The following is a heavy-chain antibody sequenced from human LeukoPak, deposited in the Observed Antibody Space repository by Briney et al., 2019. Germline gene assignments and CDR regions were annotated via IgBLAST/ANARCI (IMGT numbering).Heavy chain of an antibody. J-gene: IGHJ4*02. CDR3: ARTQALDDYVFDY. V-gene: IGHV4-59*01. D-gene: IGHD4-17*01. CDR1: GGSIRRDY. CDR2: FYYPGTT. Sequence: SETLSLTCTVSGGSIRRDYWNWIRQAPGKRLEWISYFYYPGTTSYNPSLNNRASVSADTSKNQLSLNLRSVTAADTAVYYCARTQALDDYVFDYWGQGTLVTVSS.